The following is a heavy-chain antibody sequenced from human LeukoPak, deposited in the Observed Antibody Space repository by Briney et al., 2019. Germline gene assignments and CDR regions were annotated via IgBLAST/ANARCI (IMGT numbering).Heavy chain of an antibody. D-gene: IGHD3-10*01. V-gene: IGHV4-31*03. Sequence: SQTLSLTCTVSGGSISSGGYYWSWIRQHPGKGLEWIGYIYYSGSTYYNPSLKSRVTISVDTSKNQFSLKLSSVTAADTAVYYCARDLRRVGTMVRGVIHWGQGTLVTVSS. CDR2: IYYSGST. CDR3: ARDLRRVGTMVRGVIH. J-gene: IGHJ4*02. CDR1: GGSISSGGYY.